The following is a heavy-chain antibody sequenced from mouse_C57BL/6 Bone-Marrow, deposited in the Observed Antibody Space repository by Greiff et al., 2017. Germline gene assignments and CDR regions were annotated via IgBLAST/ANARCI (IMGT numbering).Heavy chain of an antibody. CDR1: GYTFTSYG. V-gene: IGHV1-81*01. CDR2: IYPRSGNT. J-gene: IGHJ1*03. Sequence: QVKLQQSGAELARPGASVKLSCKASGYTFTSYGISWVKQRTGQGLEWIGEIYPRSGNTYSNEKFKGKATLTADKSSSTAYMELRSLTSEDSAVYFCAWLLPYGYFDVWGTGTTVTVSS. CDR3: AWLLPYGYFDV. D-gene: IGHD2-3*01.